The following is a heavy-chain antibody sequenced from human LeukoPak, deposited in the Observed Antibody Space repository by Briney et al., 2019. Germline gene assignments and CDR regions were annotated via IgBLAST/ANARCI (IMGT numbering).Heavy chain of an antibody. J-gene: IGHJ4*02. CDR1: GFIFSRND. CDR2: IGTTADR. V-gene: IGHV3-13*01. CDR3: ARHLSGITGYTYGRGIDY. Sequence: GGSLRLSCVACGFIFSRNDMCWVRQVTGKGLEWVSGIGTTADRSYSGSVKGRFTISRDNAKTSLYLQMNRLRAEDTAVYYCARHLSGITGYTYGRGIDYWGQGTLVTVSS. D-gene: IGHD5-18*01.